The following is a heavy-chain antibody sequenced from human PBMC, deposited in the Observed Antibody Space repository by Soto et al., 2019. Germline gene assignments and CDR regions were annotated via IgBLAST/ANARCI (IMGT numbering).Heavy chain of an antibody. CDR2: IYSGGST. CDR3: VCFGVVRNDDY. CDR1: GFTVSSNY. Sequence: GGSLRLSCAASGFTVSSNYMSWVRQAPGKGLEWVSVIYSGGSTYYADSVKGRFTISRDNSKNTLYLQMNSLRAEDTAVYYCVCFGVVRNDDYWGQGTLVTVSS. J-gene: IGHJ4*02. V-gene: IGHV3-53*01. D-gene: IGHD3-3*01.